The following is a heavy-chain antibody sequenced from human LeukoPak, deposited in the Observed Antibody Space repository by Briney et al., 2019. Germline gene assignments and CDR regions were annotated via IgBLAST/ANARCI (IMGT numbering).Heavy chain of an antibody. J-gene: IGHJ4*02. CDR1: GGTFSSYA. CDR3: AREIDRDGYNRFFDY. CDR2: INAGNGNT. V-gene: IGHV1-3*01. Sequence: EASVKVSCKASGGTFSSYAISWVRQAPGQRLEWMGWINAGNGNTKYSQKFQGRVTITRDTSASTAYMDLSSLRSEDTAVYYCAREIDRDGYNRFFDYWGQGILVTVSS. D-gene: IGHD5-24*01.